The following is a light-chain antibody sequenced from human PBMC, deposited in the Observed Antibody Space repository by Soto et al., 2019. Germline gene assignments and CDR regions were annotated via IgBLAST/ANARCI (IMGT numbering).Light chain of an antibody. CDR2: KAS. CDR3: QQYTSYS. Sequence: DIQMTQYPSTLSGSVGDRVTITCRASQTISSWLAWYQQKPGKAPKLLIYKASTLKSGVPSRFSGSGSGTEFTLTISSMQPDDFATYYCQQYTSYSFGQGTKVDIK. J-gene: IGKJ1*01. CDR1: QTISSW. V-gene: IGKV1-5*03.